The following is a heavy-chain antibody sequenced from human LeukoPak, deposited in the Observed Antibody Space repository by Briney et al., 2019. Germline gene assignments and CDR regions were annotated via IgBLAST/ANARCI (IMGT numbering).Heavy chain of an antibody. CDR2: INPNSGGT. J-gene: IGHJ5*02. CDR1: GYTFTGYY. D-gene: IGHD3-3*01. CDR3: ARTAVRITIFGVVPNWFDP. V-gene: IGHV1-2*06. Sequence: ASVKVSCKASGYTFTGYYTHWVRQAPGQGLEWMGRINPNSGGTNYAQKFQGRVTMTRDTSISTAYMELSRLRSDDTAVYYCARTAVRITIFGVVPNWFDPWGQGTPVTVSS.